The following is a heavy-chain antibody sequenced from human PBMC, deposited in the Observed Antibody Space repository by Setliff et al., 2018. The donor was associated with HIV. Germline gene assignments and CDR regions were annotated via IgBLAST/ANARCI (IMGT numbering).Heavy chain of an antibody. V-gene: IGHV1-69*06. D-gene: IGHD6-19*01. CDR1: GGTFSTYA. CDR3: ARDGDSSGWYGYYYYMDV. Sequence: ASVKVSCKTSGGTFSTYAISWVRQAPGQGLEWMGRIIPIFGTANYAQKFQGRVTITADKSTSTAYMELSSLRSEDTAVYYCARDGDSSGWYGYYYYMDVWGKGTTVTVSS. J-gene: IGHJ6*03. CDR2: IIPIFGTA.